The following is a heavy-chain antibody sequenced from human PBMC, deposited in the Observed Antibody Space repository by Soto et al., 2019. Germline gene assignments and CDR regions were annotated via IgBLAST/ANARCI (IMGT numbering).Heavy chain of an antibody. CDR3: ASSAPVPAYDSSGYYPQH. V-gene: IGHV3-33*01. Sequence: PGGSLRLSCAASGFTFSSYGMHWVRQAPGKGLEWVAVIWYDGSNKYYADSVKGRFTISRDISKNTLYLQMNSLRAEDTAVFYFASSAPVPAYDSSGYYPQHWGQGTLVTVSS. D-gene: IGHD3-22*01. CDR1: GFTFSSYG. J-gene: IGHJ1*01. CDR2: IWYDGSNK.